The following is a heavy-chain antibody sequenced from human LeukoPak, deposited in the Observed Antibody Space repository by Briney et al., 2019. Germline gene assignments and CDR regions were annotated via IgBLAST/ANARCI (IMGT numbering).Heavy chain of an antibody. Sequence: ASVKVSCKASGYTFTSYGISWVRQAPGQGLEWMGWINTNTGNPTYAQGFTGRFVFSLDTSVNTSYLQISSLKAEDTAVYYCARWRGWQAKGRWFDPWGQGTLVTVSS. J-gene: IGHJ5*02. CDR1: GYTFTSYG. D-gene: IGHD5-24*01. V-gene: IGHV7-4-1*02. CDR2: INTNTGNP. CDR3: ARWRGWQAKGRWFDP.